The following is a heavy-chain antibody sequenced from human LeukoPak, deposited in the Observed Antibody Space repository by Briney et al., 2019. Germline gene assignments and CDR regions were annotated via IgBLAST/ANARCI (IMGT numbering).Heavy chain of an antibody. CDR2: INAGTGST. Sequence: ASVKVSCTASGYTFTSYGMHWVRQAPGQRLEWMGWINAGTGSTKFSQKFQGRVTITRDTSASTAYMELSSLRSEDTAVYYCARAGRPMIGGVTPLEHFDSWGQGTLVTVSS. CDR3: ARAGRPMIGGVTPLEHFDS. V-gene: IGHV1-3*01. CDR1: GYTFTSYG. J-gene: IGHJ4*02. D-gene: IGHD3-10*01.